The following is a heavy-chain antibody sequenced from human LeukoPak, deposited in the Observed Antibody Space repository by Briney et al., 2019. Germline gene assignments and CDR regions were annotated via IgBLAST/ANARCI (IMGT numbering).Heavy chain of an antibody. V-gene: IGHV4-4*07. CDR2: IYTSGST. Sequence: SETLSLTCTVSGGSISSYYWSWIRQPAGKGLEWIGRIYTSGSTNYNPSLKSRVTISVDTSKNQFSLKLSSVTAADTAVYYCASSCSGGSCYSPWFDPWGQGTLVTVSS. J-gene: IGHJ5*02. CDR1: GGSISSYY. CDR3: ASSCSGGSCYSPWFDP. D-gene: IGHD2-15*01.